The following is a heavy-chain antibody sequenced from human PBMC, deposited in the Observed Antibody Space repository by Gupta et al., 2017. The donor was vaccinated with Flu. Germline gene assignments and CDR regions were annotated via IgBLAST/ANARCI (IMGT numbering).Heavy chain of an antibody. CDR2: IWYDESNK. CDR3: ARDPSYDFWSGSHWFDP. CDR1: GFTFSSHG. V-gene: IGHV3-33*01. Sequence: QVQLVESGGGVVQPGRSLRLSCAASGFTFSSHGMHWVRQAPGKGLEWVAVIWYDESNKYYADAVKGRFTISRDNSKNTLYLQMNSLRAEDTAVYYCARDPSYDFWSGSHWFDPWGQGTLVTVSS. D-gene: IGHD3-3*01. J-gene: IGHJ5*02.